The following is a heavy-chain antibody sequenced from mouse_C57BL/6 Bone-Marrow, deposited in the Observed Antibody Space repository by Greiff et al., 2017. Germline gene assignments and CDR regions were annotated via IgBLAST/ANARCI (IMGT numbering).Heavy chain of an antibody. V-gene: IGHV1-15*01. Sequence: QVQLQQSGAELVRPGASVTLSCKASGYTFTDYEMHWVKQTPVHGLEWIGAIDPETGGTAYNQKFTGKAILTADKSSSSAYMELGSLTSEDSAVYYWTKPYYSWFAYWGQGTLFTVSA. CDR3: TKPYYSWFAY. CDR2: IDPETGGT. J-gene: IGHJ3*01. CDR1: GYTFTDYE. D-gene: IGHD1-1*01.